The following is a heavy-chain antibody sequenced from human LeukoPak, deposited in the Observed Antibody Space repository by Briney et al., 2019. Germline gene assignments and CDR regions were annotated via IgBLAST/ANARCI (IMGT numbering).Heavy chain of an antibody. D-gene: IGHD3-9*01. CDR1: GGSISSGGYY. CDR2: IYYSGSP. CDR3: ASLHYDILTGYYNNI. V-gene: IGHV4-31*03. Sequence: SETLSLTCTVSGGSISSGGYYWSWIRQHPGKGLEWIRYIYYSGSPYYNPSLKSRVTISVDTSKNQFFLKLSSVTAADTAVYYCASLHYDILTGYYNNIWGQGTMVTVS. J-gene: IGHJ3*02.